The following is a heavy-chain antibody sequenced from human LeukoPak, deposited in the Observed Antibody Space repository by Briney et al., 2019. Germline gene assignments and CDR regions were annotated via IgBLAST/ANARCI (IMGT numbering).Heavy chain of an antibody. V-gene: IGHV1-18*01. CDR1: GYTFTSYG. Sequence: ASVKVSCKASGYTFTSYGINWVRQAPGQGLEWMGWMSAYNGNTNYAQKFQGRVTMTADTSTSTAYMEMRSLRSDDTAVYYCARWRGFTGSADENWFDPWGQGTLVTVSS. J-gene: IGHJ5*02. CDR2: MSAYNGNT. CDR3: ARWRGFTGSADENWFDP. D-gene: IGHD1-14*01.